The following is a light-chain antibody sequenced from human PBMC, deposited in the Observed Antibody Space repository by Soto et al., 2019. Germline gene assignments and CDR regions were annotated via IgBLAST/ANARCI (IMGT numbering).Light chain of an antibody. CDR2: STS. V-gene: IGKV3-20*01. CDR3: QQYGSPLWT. CDR1: QSVGSAW. Sequence: ENVLTQSPGTLSLSPGERATLSCRASQSVGSAWLAWYQQKPGQAPRLLLYSTSTRATGIPERFSGSGSGTDFTLTISRLEPEDFAVYYCQQYGSPLWTFGQGTKVEVK. J-gene: IGKJ1*01.